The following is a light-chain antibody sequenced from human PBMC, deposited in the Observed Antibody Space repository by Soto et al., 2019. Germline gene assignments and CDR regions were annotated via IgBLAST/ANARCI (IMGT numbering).Light chain of an antibody. V-gene: IGKV1-39*01. Sequence: QSPSVGDRVTITCRASQRVSSYLNWYQHKVGKAPKLLIYAASSLHSGVPSRFSGSASGTDFTLTISSLQPEDVGTYYCQQSYRAPRTFGQGTKVEIK. CDR1: QRVSSY. CDR3: QQSYRAPRT. J-gene: IGKJ1*01. CDR2: AAS.